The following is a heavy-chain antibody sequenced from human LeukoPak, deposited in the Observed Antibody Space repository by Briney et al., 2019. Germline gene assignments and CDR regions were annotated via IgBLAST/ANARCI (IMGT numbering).Heavy chain of an antibody. CDR1: GGSMSSYY. Sequence: PSETLSLTCTVSGGSMSSYYWSWIRQPPGKGLEWIGYIYHSGSTNYNPSLKSRVTVSVDTSKNHFSLKLSSVTAADTAVYYCARDRRYYDTSGTVYYDAMDVWGQGTTVTVSS. V-gene: IGHV4-59*01. CDR3: ARDRRYYDTSGTVYYDAMDV. CDR2: IYHSGST. J-gene: IGHJ6*02. D-gene: IGHD3-22*01.